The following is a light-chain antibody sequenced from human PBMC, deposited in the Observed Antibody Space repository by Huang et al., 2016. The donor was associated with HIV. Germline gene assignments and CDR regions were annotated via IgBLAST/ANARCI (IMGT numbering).Light chain of an antibody. CDR1: QSLEYSDANTY. Sequence: DVVLNQSPLSLPVTLGQSASISCSYIQSLEYSDANTYLSWFHQRPGQSPRRLSYNVVKRDSGVPDRFSGSGSGTDFTLKISRVEAEDVGIYYCMQGTHWPPYTFGQGTKLEI. V-gene: IGKV2-30*01. J-gene: IGKJ2*01. CDR2: NVV. CDR3: MQGTHWPPYT.